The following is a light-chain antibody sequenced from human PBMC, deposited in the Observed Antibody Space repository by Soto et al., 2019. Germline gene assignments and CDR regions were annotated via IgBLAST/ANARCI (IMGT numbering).Light chain of an antibody. CDR2: DIG. CDR3: SSYAGSRNA. J-gene: IGLJ1*01. Sequence: QSVLTQPASVSGSPGQSVTISCTGISRDVGAYNFVSWYQQHPGRAPKLIIYDIGDRPSGVSSRFSGSRSGSTASLTISGLQAEDEADYYCSSYAGSRNAFGTGTKVTVL. CDR1: SRDVGAYNF. V-gene: IGLV2-14*03.